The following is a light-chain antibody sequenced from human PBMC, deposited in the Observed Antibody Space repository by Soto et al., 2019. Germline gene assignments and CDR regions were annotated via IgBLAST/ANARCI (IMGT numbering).Light chain of an antibody. CDR2: AAS. CDR1: QSISKY. J-gene: IGKJ2*01. CDR3: QQYSGSPRT. Sequence: EIVLTQSPGTLSLSPGERATLSCRASQSISKYLAWYQQRPDQSPRLLIYAASSRATGVPDRFSGGGSATDFTLTVSRLEPEDFAVYYCQQYSGSPRTFGQGTKLEIK. V-gene: IGKV3-20*01.